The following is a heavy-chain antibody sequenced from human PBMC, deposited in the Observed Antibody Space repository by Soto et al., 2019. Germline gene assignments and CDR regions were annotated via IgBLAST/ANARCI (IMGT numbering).Heavy chain of an antibody. Sequence: ASVKVSCKASGGTFSSYAISWVRQAPGQGLEWMGGIIPIFGTANYAQKFQGRVTITADESTSTAYMELSSLRSEDTAVYYCARVMVAATISYYYYYGMDVWGQGTTVTVSS. V-gene: IGHV1-69*13. J-gene: IGHJ6*02. D-gene: IGHD2-15*01. CDR1: GGTFSSYA. CDR2: IIPIFGTA. CDR3: ARVMVAATISYYYYYGMDV.